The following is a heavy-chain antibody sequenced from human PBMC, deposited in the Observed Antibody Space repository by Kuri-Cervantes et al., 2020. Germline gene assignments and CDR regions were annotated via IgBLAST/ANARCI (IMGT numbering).Heavy chain of an antibody. D-gene: IGHD3-22*01. Sequence: SVKVSCKASGYTFIGYDIHWVRQAPGQGLEWMGGIIPIFGTANYAQKFQGRVTITADKSTSTAYMELSSLRSEDTAVYYCARLPINSYYDSSADAFDIWGQGTMVTVSS. CDR3: ARLPINSYYDSSADAFDI. J-gene: IGHJ3*02. V-gene: IGHV1-69*06. CDR1: GYTFIGYD. CDR2: IIPIFGTA.